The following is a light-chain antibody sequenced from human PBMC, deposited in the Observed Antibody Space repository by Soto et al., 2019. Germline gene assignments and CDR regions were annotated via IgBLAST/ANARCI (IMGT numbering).Light chain of an antibody. CDR2: DAS. CDR3: QHYGRSPPSWT. CDR1: QSVGSSY. J-gene: IGKJ1*01. Sequence: ETVLTQSPGTLSLSPGERATLSCRASQSVGSSYLAWYQQKPGQAPRLLIYDASTRATGIPDRFSGSGSGTDFTLTISRLEPEDFAMYYCQHYGRSPPSWTFGQGTKLEIK. V-gene: IGKV3-20*01.